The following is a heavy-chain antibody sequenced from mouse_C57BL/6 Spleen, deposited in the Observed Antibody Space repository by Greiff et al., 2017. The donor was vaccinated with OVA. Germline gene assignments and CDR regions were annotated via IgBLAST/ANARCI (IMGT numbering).Heavy chain of an antibody. V-gene: IGHV1-18*01. CDR1: GYTFTDYN. J-gene: IGHJ2*01. CDR3: ARWELRLRLFDY. Sequence: VQLQQSGPELVKPGASVKIPCKASGYTFTDYNMDWVKQSHGKSLEWIGDINPNNGGTIYNQKFKGKATLTVDKSSSTAYMELRSLTSEDTAVYYCARWELRLRLFDYWGQGTTLTVSS. CDR2: INPNNGGT. D-gene: IGHD3-2*02.